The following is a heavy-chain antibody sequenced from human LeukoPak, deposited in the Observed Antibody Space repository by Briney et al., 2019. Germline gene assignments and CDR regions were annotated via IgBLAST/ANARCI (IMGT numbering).Heavy chain of an antibody. V-gene: IGHV4-59*01. CDR1: GGSISGYY. J-gene: IGHJ4*02. CDR3: ARGGYSKFDY. D-gene: IGHD5-18*01. Sequence: PSETLSLTCTVSGGSISGYYWSWIRQPPGKGLEWIGFIYYSGSTNYNPSLKSRVTISVDTSKNQFSLKLSCVTAADTAVYYCARGGYSKFDYWGQGTLVTVSS. CDR2: IYYSGST.